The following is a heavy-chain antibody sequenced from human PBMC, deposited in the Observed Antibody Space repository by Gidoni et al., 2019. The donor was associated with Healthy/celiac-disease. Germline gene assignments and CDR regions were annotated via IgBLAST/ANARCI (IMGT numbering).Heavy chain of an antibody. CDR3: AKAHRIAVAQFDP. V-gene: IGHV3-23*01. CDR1: GFTFSSYA. D-gene: IGHD6-19*01. CDR2: ISGSGGST. Sequence: EVQLLESGGGLVQPGGSLRLSCAASGFTFSSYAMSWVRPAQGKGLEWVSAISGSGGSTYYADSVKGRFTISRDNSKNTLYLQMNSLRAEDTAVYYCAKAHRIAVAQFDPWGQGTLVTVSS. J-gene: IGHJ5*02.